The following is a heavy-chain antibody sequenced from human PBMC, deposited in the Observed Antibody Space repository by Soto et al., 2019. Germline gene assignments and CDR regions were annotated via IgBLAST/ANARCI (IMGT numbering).Heavy chain of an antibody. Sequence: SQTLSLTYVGSGGSISSSDWWNWVRQPPGKGLEWIGEIYHSGSTNYNPSLQSRVTISVDRSKNQFSLKLTSVTAADTAVYYCAKEGVGVAGHINYYYGMDVWGQGTTVT. J-gene: IGHJ6*02. CDR3: AKEGVGVAGHINYYYGMDV. CDR1: GGSISSSDW. CDR2: IYHSGST. V-gene: IGHV4-4*02. D-gene: IGHD6-19*01.